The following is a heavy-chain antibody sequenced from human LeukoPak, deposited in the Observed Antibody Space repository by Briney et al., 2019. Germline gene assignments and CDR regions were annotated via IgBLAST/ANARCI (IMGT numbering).Heavy chain of an antibody. CDR2: ISSSSRFI. V-gene: IGHV3-21*04. D-gene: IGHD5-12*01. J-gene: IGHJ4*02. Sequence: GGSLGLSCAASGFTFNTYTMTWVRQAPGKGLEWVSSISSSSRFIYYADSVKGRFTISRDSSKNTLYLQMNSLRAEDMAVYYCAKGAYDYIEMGYFDYWGQGTLVTVSS. CDR1: GFTFNTYT. CDR3: AKGAYDYIEMGYFDY.